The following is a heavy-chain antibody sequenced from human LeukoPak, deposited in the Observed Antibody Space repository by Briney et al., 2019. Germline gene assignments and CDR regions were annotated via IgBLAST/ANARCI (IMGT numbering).Heavy chain of an antibody. V-gene: IGHV4-39*01. D-gene: IGHD3-9*01. J-gene: IGHJ6*02. CDR1: GGPISSSSDY. CDR2: IYYSGST. CDR3: ARAYTYYDILTGYIVYYGMDV. Sequence: SEPLSLTCTVSGGPISSSSDYWGWIRQPPGTGLVWIGSIYYSGSTYYNPYLKSRDTISVYPSKNQSSLKLSSVTAADTAVYYCARAYTYYDILTGYIVYYGMDVWGQGTTVTVSS.